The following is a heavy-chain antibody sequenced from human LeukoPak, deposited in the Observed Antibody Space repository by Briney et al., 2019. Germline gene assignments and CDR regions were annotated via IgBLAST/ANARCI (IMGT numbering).Heavy chain of an antibody. Sequence: GGSLRLSCAASGFTFSSYSMNWVRQAPGRGLEWVSSISSSSSYIYYADSVKGRFTISRDNSKNTLYLQMNSLRAEDTAVYYCARGLIDDSSGYLVDYWGQGTLVTVSS. D-gene: IGHD3-22*01. CDR1: GFTFSSYS. J-gene: IGHJ4*02. V-gene: IGHV3-21*01. CDR3: ARGLIDDSSGYLVDY. CDR2: ISSSSSYI.